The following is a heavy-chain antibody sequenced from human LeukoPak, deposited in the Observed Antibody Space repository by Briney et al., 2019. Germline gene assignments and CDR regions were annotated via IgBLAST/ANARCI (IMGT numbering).Heavy chain of an antibody. V-gene: IGHV4-4*07. CDR3: ARGKYSSTWTFDY. CDR2: IFTSGTT. Sequence: SETLSLTCTVSGDSISRYYWNWIRQPAGKGLEWIGRIFTSGTTNYSPSLKSRVTMSVDTSKNQFSLNLSSVTAAVTAVYYCARGKYSSTWTFDYWGQGTLVTVSS. CDR1: GDSISRYY. D-gene: IGHD6-13*01. J-gene: IGHJ4*02.